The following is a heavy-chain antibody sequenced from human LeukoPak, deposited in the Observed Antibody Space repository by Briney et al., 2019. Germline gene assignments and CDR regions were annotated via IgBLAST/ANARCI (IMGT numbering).Heavy chain of an antibody. V-gene: IGHV3-21*01. CDR3: ARDKRFGEFDY. CDR1: GFTFSDYN. CDR2: ISSSSSYI. Sequence: GGSLRLSCAASGFTFSDYNMHWVRQAPGKGLEWATSISSSSSYIYYADSVKGRFTISRDNAKNSLYLQMNSLRAEDTAVYYCARDKRFGEFDYWGQGTLVTVSS. J-gene: IGHJ4*02. D-gene: IGHD3-10*01.